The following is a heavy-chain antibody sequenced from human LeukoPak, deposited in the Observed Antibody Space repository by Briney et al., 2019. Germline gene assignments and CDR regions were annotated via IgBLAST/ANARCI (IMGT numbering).Heavy chain of an antibody. Sequence: GGSLRLSCSASGFAFSRFAMTWVRHLPGKGLDWVSSISGNGHQTYYGDSVKGRFSVSRDNSKNILYLQMDSLRADDSALYYCAKDANYYDSSGYLIPFDYWGQGTLDTVSS. CDR1: GFAFSRFA. J-gene: IGHJ4*02. D-gene: IGHD3-22*01. CDR2: ISGNGHQT. V-gene: IGHV3-23*01. CDR3: AKDANYYDSSGYLIPFDY.